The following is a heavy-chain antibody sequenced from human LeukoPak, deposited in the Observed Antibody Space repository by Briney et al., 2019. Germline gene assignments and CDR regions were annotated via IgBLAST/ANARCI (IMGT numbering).Heavy chain of an antibody. J-gene: IGHJ4*02. CDR1: GFAFDDYG. V-gene: IGHV3-20*04. Sequence: GGSLRLSCAASGFAFDDYGMTWVRQCQGKGLEWVSGINWNGINTGYGNSVKGRFTISRDDPKNSLFLQMTSLRAEDTAFYYCARLSGNSEVGGALEDWGQGTLVTVSS. D-gene: IGHD4-23*01. CDR2: INWNGINT. CDR3: ARLSGNSEVGGALED.